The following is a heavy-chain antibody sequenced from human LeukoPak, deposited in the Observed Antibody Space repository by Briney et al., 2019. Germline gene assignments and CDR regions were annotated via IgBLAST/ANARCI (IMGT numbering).Heavy chain of an antibody. CDR2: INTNTGNP. V-gene: IGHV7-4-1*02. D-gene: IGHD2-15*01. CDR1: GYTFTSYA. J-gene: IGHJ4*02. Sequence: ASVKVSCKASGYTFTSYAMHWVRQAPGQGLEWMGWINTNTGNPTYAQGFTGRFVFSLDTSVSTAYLQISSLKAEDTAVYYCARAPPRVVVVAATPDYWGQGTLVTVSS. CDR3: ARAPPRVVVVAATPDY.